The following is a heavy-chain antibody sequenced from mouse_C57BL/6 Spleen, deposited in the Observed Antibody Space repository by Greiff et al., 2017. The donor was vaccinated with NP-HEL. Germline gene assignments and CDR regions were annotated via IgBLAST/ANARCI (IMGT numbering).Heavy chain of an antibody. D-gene: IGHD1-1*01. CDR1: GFNIKDYY. CDR3: APLDYGSSYYAMDY. J-gene: IGHJ4*01. Sequence: EVQLQQSGAELVKPGASVKLSCTASGFNIKDYYMHWVKQRPDQGLEWIGRIDPEDGNTKYAPNFQGKATITADTSSNPAYLQLSILTSEDTAVYYCAPLDYGSSYYAMDYWGQGTSVTVSA. V-gene: IGHV14-2*01. CDR2: IDPEDGNT.